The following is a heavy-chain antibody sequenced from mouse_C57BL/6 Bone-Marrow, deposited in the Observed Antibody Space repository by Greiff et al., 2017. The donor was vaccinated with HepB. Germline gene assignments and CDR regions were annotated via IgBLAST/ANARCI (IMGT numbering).Heavy chain of an antibody. V-gene: IGHV1-81*01. CDR2: IYPRSGNT. CDR1: GYTFTSYG. J-gene: IGHJ2*01. D-gene: IGHD1-1*01. Sequence: VQLQQSGAELARPGASVKLSCKASGYTFTSYGISWVKQRTGQGLEWIGEIYPRSGNTYYNEKFKGKATLTADKSSSTAYMELRSLTSEDSAVYFCAYYYGSSYRRAFDYWGQGTTLTVSS. CDR3: AYYYGSSYRRAFDY.